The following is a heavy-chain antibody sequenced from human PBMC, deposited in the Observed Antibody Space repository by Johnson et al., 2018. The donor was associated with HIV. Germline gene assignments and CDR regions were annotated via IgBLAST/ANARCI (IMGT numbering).Heavy chain of an antibody. CDR1: GFTFSSYG. Sequence: VQLVESGGGVVQPGRSLRLSCAASGFTFSSYGMHWVRQAPGKGLEWVAFIRYDGSNKYYADSVKGRFTISRDNSKNTLYLQMNSLRAEDTAVYYCAFVPVMVRGVIRVSWGQGTMVTVSS. J-gene: IGHJ3*01. D-gene: IGHD3-10*01. V-gene: IGHV3-30*02. CDR3: AFVPVMVRGVIRVS. CDR2: IRYDGSNK.